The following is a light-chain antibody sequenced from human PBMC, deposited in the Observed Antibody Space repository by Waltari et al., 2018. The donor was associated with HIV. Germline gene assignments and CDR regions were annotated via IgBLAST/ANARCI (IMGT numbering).Light chain of an antibody. CDR1: SSDVGGYNY. J-gene: IGLJ1*01. CDR2: EVS. V-gene: IGLV2-8*01. CDR3: SSYAGSNNYV. Sequence: QSALTQPPSASGSPGQSVTISCTGTSSDVGGYNYVSWYQQHPGKAPKLMIYEVSKRPSGVPDRLSVAKSGNTASLTVSGLQAEDEADYYCSSYAGSNNYVCGTGTKGTVL.